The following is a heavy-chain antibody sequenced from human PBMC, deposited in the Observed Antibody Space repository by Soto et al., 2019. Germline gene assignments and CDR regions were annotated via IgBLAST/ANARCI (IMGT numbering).Heavy chain of an antibody. Sequence: ASVKVSCKASGYTFTGFYMHWVRQAPRQGLEWMGWINPRNGDKILAQKFEGRVTLTRDTSVTTAYMDLSSLDSDDTAVYYCARGPFGDNPIDMRGRRTMLTDSS. J-gene: IGHJ3*02. D-gene: IGHD1-20*01. CDR3: ARGPFGDNPIDM. V-gene: IGHV1-2*02. CDR2: INPRNGDK. CDR1: GYTFTGFY.